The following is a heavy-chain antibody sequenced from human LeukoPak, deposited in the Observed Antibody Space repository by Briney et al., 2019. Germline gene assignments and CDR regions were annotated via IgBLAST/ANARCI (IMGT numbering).Heavy chain of an antibody. Sequence: ASVKLSCKASGYTLTGYYMHWVRQAPGRGLEWMGWINPNSGGTNYAQKFQGRVTMTRDTSISTAYMELSRLRSDDTAVYYCARDRGSYYYYYMDVWGKGTTVTVSS. CDR3: ARDRGSYYYYYMDV. CDR2: INPNSGGT. D-gene: IGHD3-10*01. J-gene: IGHJ6*03. CDR1: GYTLTGYY. V-gene: IGHV1-2*02.